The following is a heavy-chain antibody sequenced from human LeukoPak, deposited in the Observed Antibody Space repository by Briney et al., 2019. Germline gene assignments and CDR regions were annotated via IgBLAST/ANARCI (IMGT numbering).Heavy chain of an antibody. CDR1: GGSFSGYY. D-gene: IGHD5-12*01. CDR2: IYYSGST. V-gene: IGHV4-59*08. Sequence: SETLSLTCAVYGGSFSGYYWSWIRQPPGKGLEWIGYIYYSGSTNYNPSLKSRVTISVDTSKNQFSLKLSTVTAADTAVYYCARRGGYDLGWFDPWGQGTLVTVSS. J-gene: IGHJ5*02. CDR3: ARRGGYDLGWFDP.